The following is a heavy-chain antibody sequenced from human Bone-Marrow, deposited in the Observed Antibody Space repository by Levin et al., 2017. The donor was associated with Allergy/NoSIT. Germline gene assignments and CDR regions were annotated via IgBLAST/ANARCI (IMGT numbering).Heavy chain of an antibody. V-gene: IGHV3-23*01. D-gene: IGHD2-15*01. CDR1: GFTFSSYA. CDR2: ISGSGGST. Sequence: GGSLRLSCAASGFTFSSYAMSWVRQAPGKGLEWVSAISGSGGSTYYADSVKGRFTISRDNSKNTLYLQMNSLRAEDTAVYYCAKDRTDIVVVVAATQPILGGQGTLVTVSS. CDR3: AKDRTDIVVVVAATQPIL. J-gene: IGHJ4*02.